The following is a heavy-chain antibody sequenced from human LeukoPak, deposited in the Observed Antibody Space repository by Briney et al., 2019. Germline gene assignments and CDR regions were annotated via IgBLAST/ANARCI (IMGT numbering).Heavy chain of an antibody. CDR3: ANVVGYYFDY. J-gene: IGHJ4*02. CDR1: GFTFSSYA. V-gene: IGHV3-23*01. CDR2: ISGSGGST. D-gene: IGHD2-15*01. Sequence: GGSLRLSCAASGFTFSSYAMSWVRQAPGKGLEWVSAISGSGGSTYYADSVKGRFTISRDNSKNTLYLQMNSLRAEATAVSYCANVVGYYFDYWGQGTLVTVSS.